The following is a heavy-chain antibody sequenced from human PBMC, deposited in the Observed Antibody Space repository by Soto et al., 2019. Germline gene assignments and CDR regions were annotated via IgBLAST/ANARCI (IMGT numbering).Heavy chain of an antibody. CDR3: AREDIVVVPAAIRIPGDYYYYGMDV. Sequence: SVKVSCKASGGTFSSYAISWVRQAPGQGLEWMGGIIPIFGTANYAQKFQGRVTITADESTSTAYMELSSLRSEDTAVYYCAREDIVVVPAAIRIPGDYYYYGMDVWGQGTTVTVSS. D-gene: IGHD2-2*02. CDR2: IIPIFGTA. CDR1: GGTFSSYA. J-gene: IGHJ6*02. V-gene: IGHV1-69*13.